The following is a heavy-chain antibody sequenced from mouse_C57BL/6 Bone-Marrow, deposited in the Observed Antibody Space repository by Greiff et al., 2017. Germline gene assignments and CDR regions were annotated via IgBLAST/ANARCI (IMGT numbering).Heavy chain of an antibody. J-gene: IGHJ2*01. CDR3: ARSQLRRFYYCDY. V-gene: IGHV1-82*01. Sequence: VQLQQSGPELVKPGASVKISCKASGYAFSSSWMNWVKQRPGKGLEWIGRIYPGDGDTNYNGKFKGKATLTADKSSSTAYMQLSSLTSEDSAVXFCARSQLRRFYYCDYWGQGTTLTVSS. CDR1: GYAFSSSW. D-gene: IGHD3-2*02. CDR2: IYPGDGDT.